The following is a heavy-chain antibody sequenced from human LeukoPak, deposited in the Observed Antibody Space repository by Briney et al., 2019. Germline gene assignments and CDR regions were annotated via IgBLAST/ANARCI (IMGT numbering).Heavy chain of an antibody. CDR1: GGSFSSYA. Sequence: SVKVSRKASGGSFSSYAISWVRQAPGQGLEGMRRIIPILGIANYAQKFQGRVTITADKSTSTAYMELSSLRSEDTAVYYCARETFVGIQLWAYFDYWGQGTLVTVSS. J-gene: IGHJ4*02. CDR2: IIPILGIA. CDR3: ARETFVGIQLWAYFDY. D-gene: IGHD5-18*01. V-gene: IGHV1-69*04.